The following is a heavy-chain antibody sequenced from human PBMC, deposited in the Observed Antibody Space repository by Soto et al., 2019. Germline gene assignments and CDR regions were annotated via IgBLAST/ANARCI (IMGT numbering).Heavy chain of an antibody. CDR1: GFTFSSYS. Sequence: GGSLRLSCAASGFTFSSYSMNWVRQAPGKGLEWVSSISSSSSYIYYADSVKGRFTISRDNAKNSLYLQMNSLRAEDTAVYYCARGSYDILTGVSLLFDIWGQGTMVTVSS. CDR2: ISSSSSYI. V-gene: IGHV3-21*01. D-gene: IGHD3-9*01. J-gene: IGHJ3*02. CDR3: ARGSYDILTGVSLLFDI.